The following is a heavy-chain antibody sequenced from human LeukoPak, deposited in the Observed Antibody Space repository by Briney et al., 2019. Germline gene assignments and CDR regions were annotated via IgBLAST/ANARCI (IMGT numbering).Heavy chain of an antibody. D-gene: IGHD3-22*01. Sequence: SVKVSCKASGGTFSRYAISWVRQAPGQGLEWMGGIVPLFRTANYAQKFQGRVTITADESTSTAYMELTSLGSEDTAVYYCARDATLYDSSAYYYLWWGQGTLVTVSS. V-gene: IGHV1-69*13. CDR2: IVPLFRTA. CDR3: ARDATLYDSSAYYYLW. CDR1: GGTFSRYA. J-gene: IGHJ4*02.